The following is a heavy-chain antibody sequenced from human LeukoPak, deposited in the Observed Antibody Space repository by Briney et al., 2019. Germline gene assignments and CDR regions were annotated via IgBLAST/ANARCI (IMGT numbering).Heavy chain of an antibody. J-gene: IGHJ4*02. CDR3: ARDIAAPDY. Sequence: GGSLRLSCAASGLTFSNYNMNWVRQAPGKGLEWVSHITSSSTIYYADSVKGRFTISRDNAKNSLYLQMNSLRAGDTAVYYCARDIAAPDYWGQGTLVTVSS. CDR1: GLTFSNYN. V-gene: IGHV3-48*01. CDR2: ITSSSTI. D-gene: IGHD6-6*01.